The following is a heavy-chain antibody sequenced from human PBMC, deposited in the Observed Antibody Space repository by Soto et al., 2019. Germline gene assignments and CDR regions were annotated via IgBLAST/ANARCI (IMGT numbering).Heavy chain of an antibody. CDR3: ARQLLGFCSSNSCLNYYYYGMDV. D-gene: IGHD2-2*01. V-gene: IGHV5-51*01. CDR1: GYSFTNYW. J-gene: IGHJ6*02. Sequence: XESLKISCKGSGYSFTNYWIGWVREMPGKGLEWMGIIYPGDSETRYSPSFQGQVSISADKSISTAYLQWSSLKASDTAMYYCARQLLGFCSSNSCLNYYYYGMDVWGQGTTVTVSS. CDR2: IYPGDSET.